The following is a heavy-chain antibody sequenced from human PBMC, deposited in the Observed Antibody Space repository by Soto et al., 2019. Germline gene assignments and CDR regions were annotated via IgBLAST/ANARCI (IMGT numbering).Heavy chain of an antibody. J-gene: IGHJ3*02. Sequence: SVKVSCKASGFTFTSSAVQWVRQARGQRLEWIGWIVVGSGNTNYAQKFQERVTMTTDTSTSTAYMELRSLRSDDTAVYYCARDPRVEHAFDIWGQGTMVTVSS. D-gene: IGHD1-1*01. CDR3: ARDPRVEHAFDI. CDR1: GFTFTSSA. V-gene: IGHV1-58*01. CDR2: IVVGSGNT.